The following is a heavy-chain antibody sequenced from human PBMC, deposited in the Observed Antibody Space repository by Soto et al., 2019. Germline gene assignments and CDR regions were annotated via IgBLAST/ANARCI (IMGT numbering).Heavy chain of an antibody. Sequence: GGSLRLSCAASGFTFSSHGINWVRQAPGKGLEWVSFISGSAGITFYADSVKGRFTISRDNSKNTVYLQMNSPSAEDTALYYCAKDRGVEGSSVRAFDIWGQGTMVTVSS. D-gene: IGHD2-8*01. J-gene: IGHJ3*02. CDR3: AKDRGVEGSSVRAFDI. V-gene: IGHV3-23*01. CDR2: ISGSAGIT. CDR1: GFTFSSHG.